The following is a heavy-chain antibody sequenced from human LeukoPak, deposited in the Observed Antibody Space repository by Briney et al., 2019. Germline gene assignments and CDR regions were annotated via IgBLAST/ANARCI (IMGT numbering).Heavy chain of an antibody. Sequence: ASVKVSCKSSGYTFTSYYMHWVRQAPGQGLEWMGLINPNCGGTNYAQKFQDRVTMTRDTSISTAYMELSRLRSDDTAVYYCARDHPNYYGSGSYSSPGGYFDYWGQGTLVTVSS. V-gene: IGHV1-2*02. J-gene: IGHJ4*02. D-gene: IGHD3-10*01. CDR2: INPNCGGT. CDR1: GYTFTSYY. CDR3: ARDHPNYYGSGSYSSPGGYFDY.